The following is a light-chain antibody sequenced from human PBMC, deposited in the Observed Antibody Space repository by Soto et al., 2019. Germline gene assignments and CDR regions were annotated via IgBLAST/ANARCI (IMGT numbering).Light chain of an antibody. CDR2: QDN. J-gene: IGLJ3*02. CDR1: KLGDKY. Sequence: SSELSQPPSVSVSPGQTASITCSGDKLGDKYACWYQQKPGQSPVLVIYQDNRRPSGIPERFSGSNSGNTATLTISGTQATDEADYYCQAWDSSTTWVFGGGTKLTVL. CDR3: QAWDSSTTWV. V-gene: IGLV3-1*01.